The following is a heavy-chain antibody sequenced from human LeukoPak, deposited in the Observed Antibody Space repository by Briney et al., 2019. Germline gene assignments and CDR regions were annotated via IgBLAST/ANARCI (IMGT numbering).Heavy chain of an antibody. CDR3: ARDPEP. J-gene: IGHJ5*02. V-gene: IGHV4-39*07. CDR1: GGSISSSSYY. Sequence: SETLSLTCTVSGGSISSSSYYWGWIRQPPGKGLEWIGEIYHSGSTNYNASLKSRVTISVDKSKNQISLKLSSVTAADTAVYHCARDPEPWGQGTLVTVSS. CDR2: IYHSGST.